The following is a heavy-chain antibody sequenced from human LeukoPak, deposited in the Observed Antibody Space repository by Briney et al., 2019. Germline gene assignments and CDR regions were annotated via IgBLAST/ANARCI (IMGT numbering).Heavy chain of an antibody. CDR3: ARGDFVTVYYGCFDY. D-gene: IGHD3-9*01. J-gene: IGHJ4*02. CDR2: INRHGGST. CDR1: GITFEDHD. Sequence: GGSLRLSCEASGITFEDHDMNWVRQVPGKGLEWVSGINRHGGSTGYADSVKGRFTISRDNAKNSLYLQMNSLRAEDTALYFCARGDFVTVYYGCFDYWGQGALVTVSS. V-gene: IGHV3-20*04.